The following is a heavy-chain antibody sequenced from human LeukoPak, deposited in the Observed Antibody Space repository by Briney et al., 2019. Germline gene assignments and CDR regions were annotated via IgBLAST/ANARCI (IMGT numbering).Heavy chain of an antibody. CDR1: GFTFSNYW. CDR2: IKQDGSEK. V-gene: IGHV3-7*04. Sequence: PGGSLRLSCEASGFTFSNYWMSWVRQARGKGLEWVANIKQDGSEKYYVDSVKGRFTISRNNAKNSLYLQMNSLRAEDTAVYYCARAAMVRGVTPPYYYYGMDVWGQGTTVTVSS. CDR3: ARAAMVRGVTPPYYYYGMDV. D-gene: IGHD3-10*01. J-gene: IGHJ6*02.